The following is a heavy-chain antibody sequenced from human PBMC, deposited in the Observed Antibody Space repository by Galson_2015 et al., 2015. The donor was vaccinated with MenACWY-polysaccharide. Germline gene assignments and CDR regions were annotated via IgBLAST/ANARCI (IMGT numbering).Heavy chain of an antibody. V-gene: IGHV3-23*01. CDR2: LSPNTGNT. Sequence: SLRLSCAGSGLTFSSYGMGWVRQAPGKGLEWVSGLSPNTGNTYYADSVRGRFTISRDNSKNTLYLQMDSLRAEDTALYYCAKGAAHYGSGNYYDYWCQGTQVTVSS. CDR1: GLTFSSYG. J-gene: IGHJ4*02. CDR3: AKGAAHYGSGNYYDY. D-gene: IGHD3-10*01.